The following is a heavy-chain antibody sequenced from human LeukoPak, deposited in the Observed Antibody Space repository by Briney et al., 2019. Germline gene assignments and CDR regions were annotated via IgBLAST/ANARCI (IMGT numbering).Heavy chain of an antibody. CDR1: GFAFSSYW. J-gene: IGHJ1*01. Sequence: RGSLRLSCAASGFAFSSYWMHWVRQAPGKGLVWVSRISTDGSTTTYADSVKGRFTISRDNSKNTLYLQMNSLRTEDTAVYYCVDYGEHWGQGILVTVSS. V-gene: IGHV3-74*01. CDR3: VDYGEH. CDR2: ISTDGSTT. D-gene: IGHD4-17*01.